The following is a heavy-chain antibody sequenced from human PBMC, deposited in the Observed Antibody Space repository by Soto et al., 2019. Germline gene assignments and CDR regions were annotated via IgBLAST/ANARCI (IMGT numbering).Heavy chain of an antibody. CDR2: INPNSGGT. V-gene: IGHV1-2*04. CDR3: QTIYYDSSGGAFDI. Sequence: QVQLVQSGAEVKKPGASVKVSCKASGYTFTGYYMHWVRQAPGQGLEWMGWINPNSGGTNYAQKFQGWVTMTRETSISTAYMELSRLRSDDTAVYYCQTIYYDSSGGAFDIWGQGTMVTVSS. J-gene: IGHJ3*02. CDR1: GYTFTGYY. D-gene: IGHD3-22*01.